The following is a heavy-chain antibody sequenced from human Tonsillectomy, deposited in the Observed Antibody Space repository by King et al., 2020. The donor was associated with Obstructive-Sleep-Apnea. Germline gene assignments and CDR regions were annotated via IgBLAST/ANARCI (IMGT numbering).Heavy chain of an antibody. CDR1: GVSFSSSY. J-gene: IGHJ5*02. V-gene: IGHV4-59*01. CDR2: TRYTGSI. Sequence: QLQESGPGLVKPSETLSLTCTVSGVSFSSSYWSWIRQTPQKGLEWIGYTRYTGSISYNPSLKSRVRLSVDPSKNQISLKLSSVTAADTAVYFCVRDRGDWFDPWGQGTLVTVSS. CDR3: VRDRGDWFDP.